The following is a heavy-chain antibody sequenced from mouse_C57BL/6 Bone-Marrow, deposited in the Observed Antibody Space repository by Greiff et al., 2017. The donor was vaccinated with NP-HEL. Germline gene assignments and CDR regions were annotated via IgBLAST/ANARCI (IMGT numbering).Heavy chain of an antibody. CDR2: IDPENGDT. CDR1: GFNIKDDY. CDR3: TYCGYHFGY. J-gene: IGHJ2*01. D-gene: IGHD2-2*01. V-gene: IGHV14-4*01. Sequence: VQLQQSGAELVRPGASVKLSCTASGFNIKDDYMHWVKQRPEQGLEWIGWIDPENGDTEYASKFQGKATITADTSSNTAYLQLRSLTSEDTAVYYCTYCGYHFGYWGQGTTLTVSS.